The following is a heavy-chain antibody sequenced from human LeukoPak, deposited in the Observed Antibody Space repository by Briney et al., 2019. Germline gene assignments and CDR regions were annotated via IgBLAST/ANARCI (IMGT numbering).Heavy chain of an antibody. V-gene: IGHV1-2*02. CDR1: GYTFTGYY. Sequence: ASVKVSCKASGYTFTGYYMHWVRQAPGQGLEWMGWINPNSGGTNYAQKFQGRVTMTRDTSISTAYMELSSLRSDDTAVYYCARVTGSQQLVFDYWGQGTLVTVSS. CDR3: ARVTGSQQLVFDY. CDR2: INPNSGGT. J-gene: IGHJ4*02. D-gene: IGHD6-13*01.